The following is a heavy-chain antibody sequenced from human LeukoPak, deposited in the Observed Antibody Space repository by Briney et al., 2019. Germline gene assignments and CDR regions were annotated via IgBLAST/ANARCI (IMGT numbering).Heavy chain of an antibody. CDR1: GDSISSSSYY. CDR2: FYYGGST. D-gene: IGHD1/OR15-1a*01. CDR3: ASGGEQLWPYEPFSS. Sequence: SETLSLTCTVSGDSISSSSYYWGWIRQPPGKGLEWIGTFYYGGSTYHNPSLKSRVTISVDTSKNQFSLRLSSVPAADTALYYCASGGEQLWPYEPFSSWGQGTLVTVSS. V-gene: IGHV4-39*01. J-gene: IGHJ5*02.